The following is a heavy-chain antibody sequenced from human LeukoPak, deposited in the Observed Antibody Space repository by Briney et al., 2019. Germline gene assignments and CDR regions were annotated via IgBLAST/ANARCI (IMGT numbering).Heavy chain of an antibody. V-gene: IGHV4-34*01. CDR2: INRSGTI. CDR1: GESFKTYY. D-gene: IGHD5-24*01. CDR3: TATPYTDGPLIN. J-gene: IGHJ4*02. Sequence: PSETLSLNCAVYGESFKTYYWTWIRQPPGKGLEWIGEINRSGTINYSPSLESRVTMSVDTSKNQLSLTLTSVTAADTAVYFCTATPYTDGPLINWGQGTLVTVSS.